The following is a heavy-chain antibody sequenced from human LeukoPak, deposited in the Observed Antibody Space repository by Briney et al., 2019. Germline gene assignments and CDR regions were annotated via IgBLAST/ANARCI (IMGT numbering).Heavy chain of an antibody. CDR1: GGSTSSYY. J-gene: IGHJ4*02. Sequence: SESLSLTCTVSGGSTSSYYWSWIRQPPGKGLEWIGYIHYSGNTNYNPSLKSRVTTSIDTSKNQFSLNLSSVTAADTAVYYCARARIPGYSSGFDYWGQGTLVTVSS. V-gene: IGHV4-59*01. CDR3: ARARIPGYSSGFDY. CDR2: IHYSGNT. D-gene: IGHD6-19*01.